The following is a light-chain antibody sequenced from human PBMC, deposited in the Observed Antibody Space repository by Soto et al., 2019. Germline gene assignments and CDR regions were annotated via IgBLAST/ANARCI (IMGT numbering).Light chain of an antibody. CDR1: QSVSSSY. J-gene: IGKJ3*01. Sequence: EIVLTQSPGTLSLSPGERATLSCRASQSVSSSYLAWYQQKPGQAPRLLIYGASSRVAGIPDRFSGSGSGTDFTLTISRLEPEDFAVYYCQQYGSSPRTFGPGTKVDIK. CDR3: QQYGSSPRT. CDR2: GAS. V-gene: IGKV3-20*01.